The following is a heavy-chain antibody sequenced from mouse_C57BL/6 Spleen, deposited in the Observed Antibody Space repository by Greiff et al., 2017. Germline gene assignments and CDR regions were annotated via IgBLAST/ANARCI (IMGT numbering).Heavy chain of an antibody. Sequence: EVKLMESGGDLVKPGGSLKLSCAASGFTFSSYGMSWVRQTPDKRLEWVATISIGGSYTYYPDSVKGRFTISRDNAKNTLYLQMSSLKSEDTAIYYCARDVNYWGQGTTLTVSS. J-gene: IGHJ2*01. CDR1: GFTFSSYG. CDR3: ARDVNY. CDR2: ISIGGSYT. V-gene: IGHV5-6*01.